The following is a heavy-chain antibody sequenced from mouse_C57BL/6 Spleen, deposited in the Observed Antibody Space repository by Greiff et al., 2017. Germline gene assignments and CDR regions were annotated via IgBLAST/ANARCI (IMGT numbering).Heavy chain of an antibody. CDR1: GYAFSSSW. CDR2: IYPGDGDT. V-gene: IGHV1-82*01. Sequence: QVQLQQSGPELVKPGASVKISCKASGYAFSSSWMNWVKQRPGKGLEWIGRIYPGDGDTNYNGKFKGKATLTADKSSSTAYMQLSSLTSEDSAVYVCARLVISTGYFDVWGTGTTVTVSS. CDR3: ARLVISTGYFDV. J-gene: IGHJ1*03.